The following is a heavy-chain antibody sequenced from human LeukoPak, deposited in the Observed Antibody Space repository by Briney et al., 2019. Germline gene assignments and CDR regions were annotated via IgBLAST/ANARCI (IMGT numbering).Heavy chain of an antibody. CDR2: ISGSGGST. CDR3: AKASEWELLRASYFDY. D-gene: IGHD1-26*01. V-gene: IGHV3-23*01. CDR1: GFTFSSYW. Sequence: LAGGSLRLSCAASGFTFSSYWMSWVRQAPGKGLEWVSAISGSGGSTYYADSVEGRFTISRDNSKNTLYLQMNSLRAEDTAVYYCAKASEWELLRASYFDYWGQGTLVTVSS. J-gene: IGHJ4*02.